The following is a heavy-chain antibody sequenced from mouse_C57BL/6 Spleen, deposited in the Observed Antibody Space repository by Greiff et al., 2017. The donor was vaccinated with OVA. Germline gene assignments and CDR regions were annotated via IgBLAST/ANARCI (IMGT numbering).Heavy chain of an antibody. CDR3: ARNWDGGCDFDV. J-gene: IGHJ1*03. Sequence: QVQLQQSGAELVKPGASVKISCKASGYAFSSYWMNWVKQRPGKGLEWIGQIYPGDGDTNYNGKFKGKATLTADNSSSTAYMQLSTLTSEDAAVCLCARNWDGGCDFDVWGTGTTVTVSS. CDR1: GYAFSSYW. V-gene: IGHV1-80*01. CDR2: IYPGDGDT. D-gene: IGHD4-1*01.